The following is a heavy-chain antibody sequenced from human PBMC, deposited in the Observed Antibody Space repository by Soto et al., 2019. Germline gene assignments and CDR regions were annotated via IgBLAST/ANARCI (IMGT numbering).Heavy chain of an antibody. J-gene: IGHJ4*02. D-gene: IGHD3-16*01. CDR2: INQDGSVE. CDR1: GFTFRAYL. Sequence: GGSLRLSCAASGFTFRAYLMSWVRQAPGKGLDWVANINQDGSVEYYADSVQGRFTISRDNAKNSLYLHMNSLRAEDTAVYYCATYHGDHWESERHRYWGPGTLVTVS. V-gene: IGHV3-7*01. CDR3: ATYHGDHWESERHRY.